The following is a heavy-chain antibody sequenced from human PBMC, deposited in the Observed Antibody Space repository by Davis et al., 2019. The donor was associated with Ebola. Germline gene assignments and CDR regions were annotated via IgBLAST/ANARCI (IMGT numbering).Heavy chain of an antibody. J-gene: IGHJ4*02. V-gene: IGHV3-30*04. CDR3: ARKTYFDY. CDR2: ISYDGSNK. Sequence: GGSLKISCAASGFTFSSYAMHWVRQAPGKGLEWVAVISYDGSNKYYADSVKGRFTISRDNSKNTLYLQMNSLRAEDTAVYYCARKTYFDYWGQGTLVTVSS. CDR1: GFTFSSYA.